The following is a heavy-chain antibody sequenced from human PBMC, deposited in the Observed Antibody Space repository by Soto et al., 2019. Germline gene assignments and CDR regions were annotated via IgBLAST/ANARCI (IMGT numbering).Heavy chain of an antibody. CDR2: INPNSGGT. D-gene: IGHD3-10*01. CDR1: GYTFIGYY. V-gene: IGHV1-2*04. CDR3: ARVGGGLASLGYYGMDV. J-gene: IGHJ6*02. Sequence: ASVKVSCKASGYTFIGYYIHCVRQAPGQGLGWMGWINPNSGGTNYAQRFQGWVTMTRDRSISTAYMELSRLKSDDTAVYYCARVGGGLASLGYYGMDVWGRGPTVTVAS.